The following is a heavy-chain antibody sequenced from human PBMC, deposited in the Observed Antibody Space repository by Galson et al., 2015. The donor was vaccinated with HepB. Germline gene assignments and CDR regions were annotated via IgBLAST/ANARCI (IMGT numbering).Heavy chain of an antibody. CDR1: GFTFSSYA. D-gene: IGHD5-18*01. J-gene: IGHJ4*02. CDR3: AKDWRGQLWSETVFDY. V-gene: IGHV3-23*01. Sequence: SLRLSCAASGFTFSSYAMRWVRQAPGKGLEWVSAISGSGGSTYYADSVKGRFTISRDNSKNTLYLQMNSLRAEDTAVYYCAKDWRGQLWSETVFDYWGQGTLVTVSS. CDR2: ISGSGGST.